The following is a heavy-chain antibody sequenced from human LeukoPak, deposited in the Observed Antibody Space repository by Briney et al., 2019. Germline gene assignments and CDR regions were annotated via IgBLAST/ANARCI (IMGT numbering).Heavy chain of an antibody. CDR3: ARDEQWLAAFDY. CDR1: GYTFIDYY. CDR2: INPNIGGT. Sequence: ASVKVSCKTSGYTFIDYYIHWVRQAPGQGLEWMAWINPNIGGTNYAQEFQGRVTLTRDTSITTAYMELSSLRSEDTAVYYCARDEQWLAAFDYWGQGTLVTVSS. J-gene: IGHJ4*02. D-gene: IGHD6-19*01. V-gene: IGHV1-2*02.